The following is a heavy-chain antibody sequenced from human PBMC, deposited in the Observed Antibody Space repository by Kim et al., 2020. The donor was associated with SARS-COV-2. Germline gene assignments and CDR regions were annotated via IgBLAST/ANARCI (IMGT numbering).Heavy chain of an antibody. J-gene: IGHJ4*02. D-gene: IGHD3-22*01. CDR2: ISWNSGSI. Sequence: GGSLRLSCAASGFTFDDYAMHLVRQAPGKGLEWVSGISWNSGSIGYADSVKGRFTISRDNAKNSLYLQMNSLRAEDTALYYCASYLGRDYYDSSGYYGYWGQGTLVTVS. V-gene: IGHV3-9*01. CDR1: GFTFDDYA. CDR3: ASYLGRDYYDSSGYYGY.